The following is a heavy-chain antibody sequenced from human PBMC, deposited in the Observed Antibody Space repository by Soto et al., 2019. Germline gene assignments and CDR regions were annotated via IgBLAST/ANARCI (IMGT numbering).Heavy chain of an antibody. CDR3: ASGGRAYNWNDEVDY. V-gene: IGHV3-33*01. CDR2: IWYDGSNK. J-gene: IGHJ4*02. CDR1: GFTFSSYG. Sequence: QVQLVESGGGVVQPGRSLRLSCAASGFTFSSYGMHWVRQAPGKGLEWVAVIWYDGSNKYYADSVKGRFTISRDNSKNTLYLQMNSLRAEDTAVSYCASGGRAYNWNDEVDYWGQGTLVTVSS. D-gene: IGHD1-1*01.